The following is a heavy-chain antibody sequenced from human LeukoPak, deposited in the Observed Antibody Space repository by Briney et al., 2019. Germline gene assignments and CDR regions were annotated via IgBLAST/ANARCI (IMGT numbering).Heavy chain of an antibody. V-gene: IGHV3-7*03. CDR3: ARGGGLDV. D-gene: IGHD3-16*01. CDR1: GFTFSSYW. CDR2: INHNGNVN. J-gene: IGHJ6*02. Sequence: LRLSCAASGFTFSSYWMNWARQAPGKGLEWVASINHNGNVNYYVDSVKGRFTISRDNAKNSLYLQMSNLRAEDTAVYFCARGGGLDVWGQGATVTVSS.